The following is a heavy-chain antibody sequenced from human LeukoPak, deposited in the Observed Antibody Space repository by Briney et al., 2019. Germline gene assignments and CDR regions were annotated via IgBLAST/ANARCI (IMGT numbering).Heavy chain of an antibody. J-gene: IGHJ4*02. Sequence: GGSLRLSCAASGFTFSSYGMHWVRQAPGKGLEWVAFIRYDGSNKYYADSVRGRFTISRDNSKNTLYLQMNSLRAEDTAVYCCARDLGGYSYGSHFDYWGQGTLVTVSS. D-gene: IGHD5-18*01. V-gene: IGHV3-30*02. CDR1: GFTFSSYG. CDR2: IRYDGSNK. CDR3: ARDLGGYSYGSHFDY.